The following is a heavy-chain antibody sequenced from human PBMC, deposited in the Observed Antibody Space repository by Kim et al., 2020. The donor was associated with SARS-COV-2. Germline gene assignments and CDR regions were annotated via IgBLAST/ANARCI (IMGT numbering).Heavy chain of an antibody. V-gene: IGHV3-21*01. Sequence: GGSLRLSCAASGFTFSRYDMIWVRQAPGKGLECVSFISDNSNFIFYADSVKGRFTISRDNAKNSLYLQMNSLRADDTAVYFCAREGQVATNGDYFDFWGQGTLVTVSS. J-gene: IGHJ4*02. CDR2: ISDNSNFI. CDR1: GFTFSRYD. D-gene: IGHD5-12*01. CDR3: AREGQVATNGDYFDF.